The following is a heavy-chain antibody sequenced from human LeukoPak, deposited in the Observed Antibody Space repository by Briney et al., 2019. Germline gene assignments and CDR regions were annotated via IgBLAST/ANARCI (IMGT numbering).Heavy chain of an antibody. J-gene: IGHJ3*02. CDR3: ARIQPNYDFWSGQMTGTFDI. Sequence: GASVKVSCRPSGYTFTTYDITWVRQAPGQGLQWMGWISAYNGNTNYAQTLQGRVSLTTDTPASTAYMELRSLRSDDTAVYYCARIQPNYDFWSGQMTGTFDIWGQGTMVTVSS. CDR1: GYTFTTYD. V-gene: IGHV1-18*01. D-gene: IGHD3-3*01. CDR2: ISAYNGNT.